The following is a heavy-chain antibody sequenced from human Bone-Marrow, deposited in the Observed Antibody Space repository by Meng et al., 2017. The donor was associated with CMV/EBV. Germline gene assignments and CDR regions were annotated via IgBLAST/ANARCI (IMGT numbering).Heavy chain of an antibody. CDR2: IIPIFGTA. Sequence: SVKVSCKASGGTFSSYAISWVRQAPGQGLEWMGGIIPIFGTANYAQKFQGRVTITTDESTSTAYMELSSLRSEDTAVYYCARDPIFGVVPANWFDPWGQGTLVTGSS. V-gene: IGHV1-69*05. D-gene: IGHD3-3*01. J-gene: IGHJ5*02. CDR3: ARDPIFGVVPANWFDP. CDR1: GGTFSSYA.